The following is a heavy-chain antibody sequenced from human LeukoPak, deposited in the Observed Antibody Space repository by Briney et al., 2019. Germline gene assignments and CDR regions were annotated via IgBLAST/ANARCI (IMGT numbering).Heavy chain of an antibody. CDR3: ARDLQDSIAVAGSEGHSFDI. V-gene: IGHV3-64*01. J-gene: IGHJ3*02. CDR2: INSSGDST. Sequence: TGGSQRLLCAVSIYPFCLYDMLCARDARGKGLEYVIDINSSGDSTYYANSVKGRVSISRDNSKNTLYLQMGSLIAEDMAVYYCARDLQDSIAVAGSEGHSFDIWGQGTMVTVSS. CDR1: IYPFCLYD. D-gene: IGHD6-19*01.